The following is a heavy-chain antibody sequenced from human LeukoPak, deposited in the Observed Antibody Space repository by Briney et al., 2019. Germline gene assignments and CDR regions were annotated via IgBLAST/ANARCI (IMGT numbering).Heavy chain of an antibody. CDR2: VYNSGST. CDR1: GGSVSTYY. CDR3: ARDDGSGWYADYFDY. J-gene: IGHJ4*02. Sequence: SETLSLTCTVSGGSVSTYYWNWIRQPAGKGLEWIGRVYNSGSTNYNPSLKSRVTMSVDTSKNQFSLNLRSVTAADTDVYYCARDDGSGWYADYFDYWGQGTLVTVST. V-gene: IGHV4-4*07. D-gene: IGHD6-13*01.